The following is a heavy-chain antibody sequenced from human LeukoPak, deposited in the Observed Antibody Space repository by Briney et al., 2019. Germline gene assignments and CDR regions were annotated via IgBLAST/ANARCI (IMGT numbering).Heavy chain of an antibody. CDR1: GFTFSNYW. CDR2: IKQDGSEK. V-gene: IGHV3-7*04. CDR3: ARGGSATYWFDN. J-gene: IGHJ4*02. Sequence: GGSLRLSCAASGFTFSNYWMSWVRQAPGEGLEWVANIKQDGSEKYYVDSVKGRFTISRDNAKNSVYLQVNSLRDEDTAVYYCARGGSATYWFDNWGQGTLVTVSS. D-gene: IGHD3-10*01.